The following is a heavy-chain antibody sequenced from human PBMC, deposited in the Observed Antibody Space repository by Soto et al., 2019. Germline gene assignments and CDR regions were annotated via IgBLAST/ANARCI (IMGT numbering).Heavy chain of an antibody. CDR3: AREVDTAMALAH. CDR1: GGSFSGYY. V-gene: IGHV4-34*01. CDR2: INHSGTT. D-gene: IGHD5-18*01. Sequence: SETLSLTCAVYGGSFSGYYWSWIRQPPGKGLEWIGEINHSGTTNYNPSLMSRVTMSLDMSKNQFSLNLSYVTAADTAVYYCAREVDTAMALAHWGQGTLVTVSS. J-gene: IGHJ4*02.